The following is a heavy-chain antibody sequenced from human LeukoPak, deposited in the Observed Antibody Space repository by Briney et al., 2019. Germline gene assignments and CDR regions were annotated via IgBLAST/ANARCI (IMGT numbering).Heavy chain of an antibody. J-gene: IGHJ4*02. CDR2: IIPILGIA. D-gene: IGHD2-15*01. CDR3: ARDLGYSGRSLTYY. Sequence: SVKVSCKASGGTXSSYAFSWVRQAPGQGLEWMGRIIPILGIANYAQKFQGSVTITADKSTSTAYMELSSLRSEDTAVYYCARDLGYSGRSLTYYWGQGTLVTVSS. CDR1: GGTXSSYA. V-gene: IGHV1-69*04.